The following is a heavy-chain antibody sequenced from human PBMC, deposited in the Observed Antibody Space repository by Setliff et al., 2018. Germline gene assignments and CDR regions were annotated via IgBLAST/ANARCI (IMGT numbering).Heavy chain of an antibody. CDR1: GDSFNNYA. CDR2: IIPMFGTP. CDR3: ARSPAVLGIVYLDP. D-gene: IGHD2-15*01. J-gene: IGHJ5*02. Sequence: SVKVSCKASGDSFNNYAISWVRQAPGQGLEWMGGIIPMFGTPAYSQKFQDRVTITTDESTSTAYMELDSLRSEDTAVYYCARSPAVLGIVYLDPWGQGTLVTVSS. V-gene: IGHV1-69*05.